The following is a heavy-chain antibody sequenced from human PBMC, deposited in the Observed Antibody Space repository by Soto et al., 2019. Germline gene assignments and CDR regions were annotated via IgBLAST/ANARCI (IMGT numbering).Heavy chain of an antibody. V-gene: IGHV3-23*01. CDR2: ISGSGGST. CDR1: GFTFSSSA. J-gene: IGHJ4*02. Sequence: EVQLLESGGGLVQPGESLRLSCAASGFTFSSSAMTWVRQAPGKELEWVSAISGSGGSTFYADSVKGRFTISRYNSKNTLDLQMNSLRAEDTAVYHSAKDQEWDPPHYIDHWGQGTPVTVSS. D-gene: IGHD1-26*01. CDR3: AKDQEWDPPHYIDH.